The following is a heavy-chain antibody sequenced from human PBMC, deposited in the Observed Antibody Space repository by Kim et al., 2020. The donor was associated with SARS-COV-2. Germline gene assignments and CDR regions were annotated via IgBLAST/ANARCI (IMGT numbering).Heavy chain of an antibody. J-gene: IGHJ4*02. V-gene: IGHV1-58*01. D-gene: IGHD3-22*01. CDR3: AAEIMTIVNTKDYDSSGWGY. CDR1: GFTFTTSA. Sequence: SVKVSCKASGFTFTTSAVHWVRQARGQRLEWIGWIVVGNDKTNYAQKFQERVTITRDMSKTTAYMELNSLRSEDTAVYFCAAEIMTIVNTKDYDSSGWGYWGQGSLVTVSS. CDR2: IVVGNDKT.